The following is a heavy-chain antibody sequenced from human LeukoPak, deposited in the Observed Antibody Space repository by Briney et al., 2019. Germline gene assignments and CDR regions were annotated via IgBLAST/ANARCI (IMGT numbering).Heavy chain of an antibody. CDR3: ARGGLRYCSSTSCADGDY. CDR2: ISSSSSYI. D-gene: IGHD2-2*01. Sequence: GSLRLSCAASGFTFSSYSMNWVRQAPGKGLECVSSISSSSSYIYYADSVKGRFTISRDNAKNSLYLQMNSLRAEDTAVYYCARGGLRYCSSTSCADGDYWGQGTLVTVSS. J-gene: IGHJ4*02. V-gene: IGHV3-21*01. CDR1: GFTFSSYS.